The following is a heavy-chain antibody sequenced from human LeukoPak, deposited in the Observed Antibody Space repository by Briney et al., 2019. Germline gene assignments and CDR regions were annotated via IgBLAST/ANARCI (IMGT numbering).Heavy chain of an antibody. D-gene: IGHD3-10*01. CDR3: ARHGPEGSLWFGELPNWFDP. V-gene: IGHV4-39*01. CDR2: IYYSGST. CDR1: GGSISSSSYY. Sequence: SGTLSLTCTVSGGSISSSSYYWGWIRQPPGKGLEWIGSIYYSGSTYYNPSLKSRVTISVDTSKNQFSLKLSSVTAADTAVYYCARHGPEGSLWFGELPNWFDPWGQGTLVTVSS. J-gene: IGHJ5*02.